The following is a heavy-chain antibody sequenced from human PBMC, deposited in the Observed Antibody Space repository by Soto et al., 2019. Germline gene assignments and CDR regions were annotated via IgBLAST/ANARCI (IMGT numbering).Heavy chain of an antibody. D-gene: IGHD3-3*01. V-gene: IGHV3-23*01. CDR3: ARWSYLDY. J-gene: IGHJ4*02. CDR1: GFSFSSYA. CDR2: ISGSDGKT. Sequence: DVQLLESGGGLVQPGGSLRLSCAASGFSFSSYAMSWVRQAPGKGLEWVSPISGSDGKTFYADSVKGRFSISRDTSKNTLYLQMNSLRADDTAVYYCARWSYLDYWGQGTRVTVSS.